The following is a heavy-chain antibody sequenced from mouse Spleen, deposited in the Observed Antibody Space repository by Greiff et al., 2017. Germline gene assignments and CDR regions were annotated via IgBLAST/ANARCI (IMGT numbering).Heavy chain of an antibody. CDR3: ARSITTVAYFDY. V-gene: IGHV5-9*04. D-gene: IGHD1-1*01. J-gene: IGHJ2*01. CDR2: ISSGGGNT. CDR1: GFTFSSYA. Sequence: EVKLMESGGGLVKLGGSLKLSCAASGFTFSSYAMSWVRQTPEKRLEWVATISSGGGNTYYPDSVKGRFTISRDNAKNTLYLQMSSLKSEDTAMYYCARSITTVAYFDYWGQGTTLTVSS.